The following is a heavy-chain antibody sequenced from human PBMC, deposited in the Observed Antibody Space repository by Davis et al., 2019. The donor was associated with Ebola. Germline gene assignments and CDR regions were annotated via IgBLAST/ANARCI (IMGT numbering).Heavy chain of an antibody. CDR1: GYTFTSYY. Sequence: SVKVSCKASGYTFTSYYMHWVRQAPGQGLEWMGRIIPILGIANYAQKFQGRVTITADKSTSTAYMELSSLRSEDTAVYYCARTSSGWHGFDYWGQGTLVTVSS. CDR2: IIPILGIA. D-gene: IGHD6-19*01. CDR3: ARTSSGWHGFDY. V-gene: IGHV1-69*02. J-gene: IGHJ4*02.